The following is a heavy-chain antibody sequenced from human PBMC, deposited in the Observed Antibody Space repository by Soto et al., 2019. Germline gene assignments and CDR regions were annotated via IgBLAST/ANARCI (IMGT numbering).Heavy chain of an antibody. CDR3: ARSQGLVTTPDY. Sequence: QLQLQESGSGLVKPSQTLSLTCAVSGGSISSSAYSWSWIRQPPGKGLEWIGYIYDSGGTYYNPSLKSRVTISVDTSKNQFSLKLSSVTAADTAVYYCARSQGLVTTPDYWGQGTLVTVSS. CDR2: IYDSGGT. D-gene: IGHD4-17*01. CDR1: GGSISSSAYS. V-gene: IGHV4-30-2*05. J-gene: IGHJ4*02.